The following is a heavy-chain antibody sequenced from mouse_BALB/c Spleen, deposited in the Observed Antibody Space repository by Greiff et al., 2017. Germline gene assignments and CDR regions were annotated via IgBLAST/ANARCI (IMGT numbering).Heavy chain of an antibody. CDR1: GFTFSSYA. V-gene: IGHV5-6-5*01. CDR2: ISSGGST. J-gene: IGHJ4*01. CDR3: ARGGHYNAMDY. D-gene: IGHD1-2*01. Sequence: EVKLMESGGGLVKPGGSLKLSCEASGFTFSSYAMSWVRQTPEKRLEWVASISSGGSTYYTDSVKGRFTISRDNARNILYLQMSSLRSEDTAMYYCARGGHYNAMDYWGQGTSVTVSS.